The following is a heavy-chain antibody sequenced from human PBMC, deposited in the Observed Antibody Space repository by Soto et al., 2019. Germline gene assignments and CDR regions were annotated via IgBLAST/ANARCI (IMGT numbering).Heavy chain of an antibody. CDR1: GFTFSSYA. J-gene: IGHJ2*01. V-gene: IGHV3-23*01. Sequence: EVQLLESGGGLVQPGGSLRLSCAASGFTFSSYAMSWVRQAPGKGLEWVSAISGSGGSTYYADSVKGRCTISRDNSKNTLYLQMNILSAEYTAVYYWAKAPTPSLIVVVVAATWYFDLWGRGTLVTVSS. CDR2: ISGSGGST. CDR3: AKAPTPSLIVVVVAATWYFDL. D-gene: IGHD2-15*01.